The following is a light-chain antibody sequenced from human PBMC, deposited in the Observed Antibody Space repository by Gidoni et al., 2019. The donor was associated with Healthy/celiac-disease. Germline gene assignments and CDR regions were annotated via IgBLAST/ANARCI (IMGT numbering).Light chain of an antibody. CDR3: QQSYSTPRT. CDR2: AAS. J-gene: IGKJ2*01. V-gene: IGKV1-39*01. CDR1: QSISSY. Sequence: QLPHSPSSLSASVGDRVTITCRASQSISSYLNWYQQKPGKAPKLLIYAASSLQSGVPSRFSGSGSGTDFTLTISSLQPEDFATYYCQQSYSTPRTFGQGTKLEIK.